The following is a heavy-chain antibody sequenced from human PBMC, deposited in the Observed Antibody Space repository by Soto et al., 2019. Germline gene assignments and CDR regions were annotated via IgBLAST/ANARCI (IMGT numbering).Heavy chain of an antibody. D-gene: IGHD1-26*01. CDR1: GAAISGYY. CDR2: IYYSGSTT. Sequence: QVRLQESGPGLVKPSETLSLTCVVSGAAISGYYWSWIRQPPGKGLEWIGFIYYSGSTTNYSPSLKNRVTISVATSKNIISLRRGSVTAADTAIYYCVRDGRERQFDYWGQGTLVTVSS. CDR3: VRDGRERQFDY. J-gene: IGHJ4*02. V-gene: IGHV4-59*01.